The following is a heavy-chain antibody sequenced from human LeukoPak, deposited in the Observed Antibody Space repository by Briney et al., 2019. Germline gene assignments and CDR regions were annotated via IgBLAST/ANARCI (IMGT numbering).Heavy chain of an antibody. V-gene: IGHV4-34*01. Sequence: SETLSLTCAVYGGSFSGYYWSWIRQPPGKGLEWIGEINHSGSTNYNPSLKSRVTISVDTSKNQFSLKLSSVTAADTAVYYCARDLRGYYDSSGYFDYWGQGTLVTVSS. CDR1: GGSFSGYY. D-gene: IGHD3-22*01. CDR2: INHSGST. CDR3: ARDLRGYYDSSGYFDY. J-gene: IGHJ4*02.